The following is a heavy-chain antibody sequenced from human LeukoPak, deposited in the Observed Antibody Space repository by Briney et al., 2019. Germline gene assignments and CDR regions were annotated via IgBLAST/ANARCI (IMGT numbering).Heavy chain of an antibody. J-gene: IGHJ6*02. CDR1: GFTFSSYS. CDR3: ARAREIAAAGYYYYGMDV. CDR2: IYSGGST. V-gene: IGHV3-66*01. D-gene: IGHD6-13*01. Sequence: GGSLRLSCAASGFTFSSYSMNWVRQAPGKGLEWVSVIYSGGSTYNADSVRGRFTISRDNPKNTLYLQMNSLRAEDTAVYYCARAREIAAAGYYYYGMDVWGQGTTVTVSS.